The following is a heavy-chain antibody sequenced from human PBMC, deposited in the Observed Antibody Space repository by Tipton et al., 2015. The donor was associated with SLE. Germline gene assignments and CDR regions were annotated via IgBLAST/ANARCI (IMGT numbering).Heavy chain of an antibody. CDR1: GYSFTSYW. CDR2: IYPGDYDT. J-gene: IGHJ3*02. V-gene: IGHV5-51*01. CDR3: ARLYYYDSRDAFDI. Sequence: QLVQSGAEVKKPGESLKISCKGSGYSFTSYWIGWVRQMPGKGLEWMGNIYPGDYDTRYSPSFQGQVTISADKSISTAYLQWNSLKASDTAMYYCARLYYYDSRDAFDIWCQGTMVTVSS. D-gene: IGHD3-22*01.